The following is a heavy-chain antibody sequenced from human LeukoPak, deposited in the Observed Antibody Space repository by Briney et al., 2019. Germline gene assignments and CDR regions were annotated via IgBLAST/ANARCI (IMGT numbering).Heavy chain of an antibody. J-gene: IGHJ6*02. Sequence: KPSETLSLTCTVSGDSMRSYYWSWIRQAPGKGLEWLGHMDDRGDSNYNPSLKGRGSISVDTSKNQFSLKLRSVTAADTAVYYCARDSRYDSGWFDDGMDVWGPGTTVTVSS. D-gene: IGHD6-13*01. V-gene: IGHV4-59*01. CDR1: GDSMRSYY. CDR3: ARDSRYDSGWFDDGMDV. CDR2: MDDRGDS.